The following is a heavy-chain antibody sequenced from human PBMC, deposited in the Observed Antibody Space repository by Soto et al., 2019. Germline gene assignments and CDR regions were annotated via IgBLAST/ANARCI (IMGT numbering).Heavy chain of an antibody. CDR3: ARLRRSIFGVVTETVHFDY. V-gene: IGHV5-51*01. J-gene: IGHJ4*02. Sequence: GESLKISCKGSGYSFTSYWIGWVRQMPGKGLEWMGIIYPGDSDTRYSPSFQGQVTTSADKSISTAYLQWSSLKASDTAMYYCARLRRSIFGVVTETVHFDYWGQGTLVTVSS. CDR2: IYPGDSDT. D-gene: IGHD3-3*01. CDR1: GYSFTSYW.